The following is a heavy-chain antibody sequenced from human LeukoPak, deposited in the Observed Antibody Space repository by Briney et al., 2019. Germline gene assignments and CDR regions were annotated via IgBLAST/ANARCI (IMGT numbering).Heavy chain of an antibody. CDR2: IYYSGST. Sequence: SETLSLTCTVSGGSMMSYYWSWIRQPLGKGLEWLGYIYYSGSTFYNPSLRSRVTMSLDTSKNQFSLQLSSVTAADTAVYYCARVGDYYNSGSFSHDTWGQGTLVTVSS. J-gene: IGHJ5*02. V-gene: IGHV4-59*01. CDR3: ARVGDYYNSGSFSHDT. CDR1: GGSMMSYY. D-gene: IGHD3-10*01.